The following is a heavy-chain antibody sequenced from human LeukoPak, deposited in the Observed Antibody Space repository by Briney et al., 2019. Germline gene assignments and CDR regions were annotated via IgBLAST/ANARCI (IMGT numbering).Heavy chain of an antibody. Sequence: NPSETLSLTCTVSGGSISSNSYYWGWIRQPPGKGLEWIGTIYYSGSTYYNPSLKSRVTISVDTSNNQFSLNLSPVTAADTAVYYCGYYAFWGRGTLVTVSS. CDR3: GYYAF. D-gene: IGHD3-16*01. CDR1: GGSISSNSYY. J-gene: IGHJ2*01. V-gene: IGHV4-39*01. CDR2: IYYSGST.